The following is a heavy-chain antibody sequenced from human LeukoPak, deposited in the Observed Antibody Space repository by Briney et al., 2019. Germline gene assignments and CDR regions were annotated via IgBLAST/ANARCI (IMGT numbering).Heavy chain of an antibody. CDR1: GFTFSSYA. J-gene: IGHJ4*02. V-gene: IGHV3-23*01. CDR3: ANKLGRRIAAPYYFDY. CDR2: ISGSGGST. D-gene: IGHD6-13*01. Sequence: PGGSLRLPCAASGFTFSSYAMSWVRQAPGKGLEWVSAISGSGGSTYYADSVKGRFTISRDNSKNTLYLQMNSLRAEDTAVYYCANKLGRRIAAPYYFDYWGQGTLVTVSS.